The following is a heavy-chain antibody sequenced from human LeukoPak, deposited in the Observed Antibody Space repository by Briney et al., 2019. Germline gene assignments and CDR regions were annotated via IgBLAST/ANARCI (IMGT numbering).Heavy chain of an antibody. CDR3: AGVQMVQSYYYYGMDV. V-gene: IGHV1-69*13. J-gene: IGHJ6*02. CDR2: IIPIFGTA. CDR1: GGTFSSYA. Sequence: ASVKVSCTASGGTFSSYAISWVRQAPGQGLEWMGGIIPIFGTANYAQKFQGRVTITADESTSTAYMELSSLRSEDTAVYYCAGVQMVQSYYYYGMDVWGQGTTVTDSS. D-gene: IGHD6-13*01.